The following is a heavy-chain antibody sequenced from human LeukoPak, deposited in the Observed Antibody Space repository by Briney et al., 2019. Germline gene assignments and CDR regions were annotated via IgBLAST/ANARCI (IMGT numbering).Heavy chain of an antibody. V-gene: IGHV3-30*02. CDR1: GFTFSSYG. CDR3: AREGIAAAATDY. J-gene: IGHJ4*02. Sequence: GGSLRLSCAASGFTFSSYGMHWVRQAPGKGLEWVTFIRYDGSNKYYTDSVKGRFTISRDNSKNTLYLQMNSLRAEDTAVYYYAREGIAAAATDYWGQGTLVTVSS. CDR2: IRYDGSNK. D-gene: IGHD6-13*01.